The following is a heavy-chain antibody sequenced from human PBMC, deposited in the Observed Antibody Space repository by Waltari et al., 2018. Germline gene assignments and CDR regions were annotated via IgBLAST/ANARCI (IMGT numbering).Heavy chain of an antibody. V-gene: IGHV1-69*04. CDR3: ASRIQLWALGSGGRSR. CDR2: IIPILGIA. D-gene: IGHD5-18*01. J-gene: IGHJ4*02. CDR1: GGTFRIYA. Sequence: QVQLVQSGAEVKKPGSSVKVSCKASGGTFRIYAISWVLQAPGQGLEWMGRIIPILGIANYAQKFQGRVTITADKSTSTAYMELSSLRSEDTAVYYCASRIQLWALGSGGRSRWGQGTLVTVSS.